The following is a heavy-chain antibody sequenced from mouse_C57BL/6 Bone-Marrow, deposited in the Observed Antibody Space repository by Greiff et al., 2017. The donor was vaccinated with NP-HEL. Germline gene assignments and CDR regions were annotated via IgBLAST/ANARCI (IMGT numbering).Heavy chain of an antibody. CDR2: INPNNGGT. J-gene: IGHJ1*03. D-gene: IGHD2-3*01. Sequence: EVKLMESGPELVKPGASVKMSCKASGYTFTDYNMHWVKQSHGKSLEWIGYINPNNGGTSYNQKFKGKATLTVNKSSSTAYMELRSLTSEDSAVYYCARSSDGYLWYFDVWGTGTTVTVSS. V-gene: IGHV1-22*01. CDR1: GYTFTDYN. CDR3: ARSSDGYLWYFDV.